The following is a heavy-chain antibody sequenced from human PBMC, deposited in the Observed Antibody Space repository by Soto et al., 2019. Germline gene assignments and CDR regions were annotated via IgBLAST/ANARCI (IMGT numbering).Heavy chain of an antibody. D-gene: IGHD2-2*01. J-gene: IGHJ4*02. CDR2: INPDTGST. Sequence: QVRLVQSGADVQRPGASMNISCQASGYQFTGSYLHWVRRAPGHGLQWMGTINPDTGSTTYAETFQERVTMTPDKSAGTVFLGLGRLTSDDTATYYCARQYCSGTSCYWYFDFWGQGTFVSVSS. CDR1: GYQFTGSY. CDR3: ARQYCSGTSCYWYFDF. V-gene: IGHV1-2*02.